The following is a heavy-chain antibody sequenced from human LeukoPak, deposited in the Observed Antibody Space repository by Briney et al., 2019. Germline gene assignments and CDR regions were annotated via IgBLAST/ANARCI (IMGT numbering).Heavy chain of an antibody. V-gene: IGHV3-20*04. CDR3: ARIGRGFGEIRDY. J-gene: IGHJ4*02. D-gene: IGHD3-10*01. CDR1: GFTFDDYG. CDR2: IDWKGANT. Sequence: GGSLRLSCAASGFTFDDYGMSWVRQAPGKGLEWVSGIDWKGANTGYADSVKGRFSISRDNAKNSLYLQMNSLRAEDTALYYCARIGRGFGEIRDYWGQGTLVTVSS.